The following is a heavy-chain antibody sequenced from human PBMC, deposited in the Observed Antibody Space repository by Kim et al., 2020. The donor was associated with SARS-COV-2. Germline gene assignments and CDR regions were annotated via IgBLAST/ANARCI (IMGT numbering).Heavy chain of an antibody. V-gene: IGHV3-73*01. CDR1: GFIFSGSA. CDR3: TRHTDYGDFDGY. J-gene: IGHJ4*02. D-gene: IGHD4-17*01. Sequence: GGSLRLSCVASGFIFSGSAIHWVRQASGKGLEWVGRIRSKYNNYGTEYAASVKGRFTISRDDSKNTPYLHMNSLEKEDTALYYCTRHTDYGDFDGYWGQG. CDR2: IRSKYNNYGT.